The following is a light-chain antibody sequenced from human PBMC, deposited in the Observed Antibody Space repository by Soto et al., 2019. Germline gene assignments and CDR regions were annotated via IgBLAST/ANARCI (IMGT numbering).Light chain of an antibody. Sequence: DIQMTQSPSTLSGSVGDRVTITCRASQTISSWLAWYQQKPGKAPKLLIYKASTLKSGVPSRFSGSGAGTAFTLTISSLQADDFETYYCKPYNSYSEALGQGTKVDIK. V-gene: IGKV1-5*03. J-gene: IGKJ1*01. CDR3: KPYNSYSEA. CDR2: KAS. CDR1: QTISSW.